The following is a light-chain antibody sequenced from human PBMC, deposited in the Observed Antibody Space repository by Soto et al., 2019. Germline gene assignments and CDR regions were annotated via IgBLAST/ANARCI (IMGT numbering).Light chain of an antibody. CDR3: PSYDSSLSGSTYV. V-gene: IGLV1-40*01. Sequence: QSALTQPPSVSGAPGQRVTISCTGSSSNIGAGYDVHWYQQLPGTAPKLLIYSNTNRPSGVPDRFSGSKSGASASLAITGLQAEDEADYYCPSYDSSLSGSTYVFGTGTKVTVL. CDR2: SNT. CDR1: SSNIGAGYD. J-gene: IGLJ1*01.